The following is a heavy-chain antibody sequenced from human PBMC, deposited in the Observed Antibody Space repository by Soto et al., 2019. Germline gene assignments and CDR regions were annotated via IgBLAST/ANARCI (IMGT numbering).Heavy chain of an antibody. CDR3: ARDRYDSSGSPDY. CDR2: ISSSSSII. J-gene: IGHJ4*02. D-gene: IGHD3-22*01. Sequence: PGGSLRLSCAASGFTFSSYSMSWVRQAPGKGLEWVSYISSSSSIIYYTDSVKGRFTISRDSAKNSLFLQMNSLRDEDTALYYCARDRYDSSGSPDYWGQGTLVTVSS. CDR1: GFTFSSYS. V-gene: IGHV3-48*02.